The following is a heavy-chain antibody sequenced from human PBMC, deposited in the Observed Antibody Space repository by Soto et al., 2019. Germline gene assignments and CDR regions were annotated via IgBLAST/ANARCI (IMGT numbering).Heavy chain of an antibody. V-gene: IGHV3-21*01. CDR2: ISSSSSYI. J-gene: IGHJ4*02. CDR3: ARAGYSSSWIDY. Sequence: GGSLRLSCAASGFTFSYYSMNWVRQAPGKGLEWVSSISSSSSYISYADSVKGRFTISRDNAKNSLYLQMNSLRAEDTAVYYCARAGYSSSWIDYWGQGTQVTVSS. D-gene: IGHD6-13*01. CDR1: GFTFSYYS.